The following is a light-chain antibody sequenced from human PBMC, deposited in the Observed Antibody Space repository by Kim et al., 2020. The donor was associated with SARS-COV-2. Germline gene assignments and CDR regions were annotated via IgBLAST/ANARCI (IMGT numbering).Light chain of an antibody. CDR2: NTR. CDR1: SGSVSTNYY. J-gene: IGLJ3*02. V-gene: IGLV8-61*01. CDR3: VLYMGSGNHWV. Sequence: GTVTLTCGLSSGSVSTNYYPSWYQQTPGQPPRTLIYNTRTRSSGVPDRFSGSILGNKAALTITGAQADDECDYFCVLYMGSGNHWVFGGGTQLTVL.